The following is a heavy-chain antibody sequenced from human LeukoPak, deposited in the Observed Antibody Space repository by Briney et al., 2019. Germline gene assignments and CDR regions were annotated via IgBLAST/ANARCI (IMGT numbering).Heavy chain of an antibody. CDR3: ARGPYCGGDCYSGGDY. Sequence: GASVKVSCKASGGTFSSYAISWVRQAPGQGLEWMGGIIPIFGTANYAQKFQGRVTITADESTSTAYMELSSLRSEDTAVYYCARGPYCGGDCYSGGDYWGQGTLVTVSS. J-gene: IGHJ4*02. CDR2: IIPIFGTA. CDR1: GGTFSSYA. V-gene: IGHV1-69*13. D-gene: IGHD2-21*02.